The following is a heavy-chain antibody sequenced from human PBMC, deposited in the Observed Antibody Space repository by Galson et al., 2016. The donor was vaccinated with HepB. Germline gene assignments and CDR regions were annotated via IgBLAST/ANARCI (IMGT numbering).Heavy chain of an antibody. CDR1: GFTVSSNY. J-gene: IGHJ4*02. V-gene: IGHV3-66*01. D-gene: IGHD5-24*01. Sequence: SLRLSCAASGFTVSSNYMTWVRQAPGKGLEWVSVIYSGGSTYYADSVKGRFTISRDNSKDTLYLQMNSLRAEDTAVYCCARVSDGYNTAPVDYWGQGTLVTVSS. CDR2: IYSGGST. CDR3: ARVSDGYNTAPVDY.